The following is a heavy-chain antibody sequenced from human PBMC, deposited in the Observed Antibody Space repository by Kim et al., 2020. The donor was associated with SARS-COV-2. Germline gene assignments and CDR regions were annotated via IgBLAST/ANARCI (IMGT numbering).Heavy chain of an antibody. J-gene: IGHJ3*02. Sequence: KGRFTISRDNSKNTRYLQMNSLRAEDTAVYYCAKDTGDSSGYYFDAFDIWGQGTMVTVSS. D-gene: IGHD3-22*01. V-gene: IGHV3-23*01. CDR3: AKDTGDSSGYYFDAFDI.